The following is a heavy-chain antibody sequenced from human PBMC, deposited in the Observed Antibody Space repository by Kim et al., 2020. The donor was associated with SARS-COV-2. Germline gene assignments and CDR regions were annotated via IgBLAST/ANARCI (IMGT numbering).Heavy chain of an antibody. D-gene: IGHD3-22*01. V-gene: IGHV3-23*01. Sequence: GGSLRLSCAASGFTFSSFGMSWVRQAPGKGLEWVSAISNSADATNYADSVKGRFTISRDSSKNTLFLQMNSLRADDTAVYYCAKRIGIVVGTSQFNFDSWGQGTLVTVSS. CDR3: AKRIGIVVGTSQFNFDS. CDR2: ISNSADAT. CDR1: GFTFSSFG. J-gene: IGHJ4*02.